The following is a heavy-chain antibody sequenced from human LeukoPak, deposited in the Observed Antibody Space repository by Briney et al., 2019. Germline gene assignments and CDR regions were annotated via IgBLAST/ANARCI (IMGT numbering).Heavy chain of an antibody. V-gene: IGHV1-24*01. D-gene: IGHD3-22*01. CDR1: GYTLTKLS. CDR2: FDPEDGET. Sequence: ASVKVSCKVSGYTLTKLSMHWVRQAPGKGLEWMGGFDPEDGETIYAQKFQGRVTMTKDTSTDTAHMDLSSLRSEDTAVYYCTVAQDYHDSSGYYLEYYFDFWGQGTLVTVSS. CDR3: TVAQDYHDSSGYYLEYYFDF. J-gene: IGHJ4*02.